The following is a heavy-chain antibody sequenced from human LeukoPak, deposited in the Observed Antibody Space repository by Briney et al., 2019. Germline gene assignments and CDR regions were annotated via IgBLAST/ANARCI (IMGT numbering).Heavy chain of an antibody. Sequence: SETLSLTCAVYGGSFSGYYWSWIRQPPGKGLEWMGEINHSGSTNYNPSLKSRVTISVDTSKNQFSLKLSSMTAADTAVYYCAREPGIAARPLDYWGQGTLVTVSS. CDR1: GGSFSGYY. V-gene: IGHV4-34*01. J-gene: IGHJ4*02. CDR3: AREPGIAARPLDY. D-gene: IGHD6-6*01. CDR2: INHSGST.